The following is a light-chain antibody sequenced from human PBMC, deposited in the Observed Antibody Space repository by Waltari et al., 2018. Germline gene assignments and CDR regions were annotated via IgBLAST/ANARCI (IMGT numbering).Light chain of an antibody. J-gene: IGKJ2*01. Sequence: EIVMTQSPATLSVSPGERATLSCRASQSVSSNLAWYQQKPGQAPRLLIYGASIRATGIPARFSGSGSGTEFTLTISSMQSEDFAVYYCEQYNNWLYTFGQGTKLESK. CDR2: GAS. V-gene: IGKV3-15*01. CDR3: EQYNNWLYT. CDR1: QSVSSN.